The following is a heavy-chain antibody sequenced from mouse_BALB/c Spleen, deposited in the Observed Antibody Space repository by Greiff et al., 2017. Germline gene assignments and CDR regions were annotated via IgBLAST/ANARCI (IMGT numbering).Heavy chain of an antibody. Sequence: VKLVESGPGLVAPSQSLSITCTVSGFSLTSYGVHWVRQPPGKGLEWLGVIWAGGSTNYNSALMSRLSISKDNSKSQVFLKMNSLQTDDTAMYYCARDRYDYDDAMDYWGQGTSVTVSS. CDR2: IWAGGST. J-gene: IGHJ4*01. D-gene: IGHD2-4*01. CDR1: GFSLTSYG. CDR3: ARDRYDYDDAMDY. V-gene: IGHV2-9*02.